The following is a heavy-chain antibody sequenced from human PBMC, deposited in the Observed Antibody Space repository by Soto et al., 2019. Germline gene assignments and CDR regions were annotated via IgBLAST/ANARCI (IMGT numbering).Heavy chain of an antibody. CDR1: GGSASSFY. J-gene: IGHJ4*02. CDR3: ARQDTAMVGGFDY. CDR2: INYSGGT. Sequence: PSETLSLTCTVSGGSASSFYWSWIRQPPGRGLEWIGEINYSGGTNYNPSLKSRVTISIDTSKNQFSLKLSSVTAADTAVYYCARQDTAMVGGFDYWGQGTLVTVSS. V-gene: IGHV4-59*02. D-gene: IGHD5-18*01.